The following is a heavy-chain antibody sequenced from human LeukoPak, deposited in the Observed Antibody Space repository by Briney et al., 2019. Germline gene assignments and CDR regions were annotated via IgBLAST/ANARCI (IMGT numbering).Heavy chain of an antibody. Sequence: SETLSLTCTVSGGSISSGGYYWSWIRQHPAKGLEWIGYIYYSGSTYYNPSLKSRVTISVDTSKNQFSLKLSSVTAADTAVYYCARGLEYCSSTSCYPLFDYWGQGTLVTVSS. CDR3: ARGLEYCSSTSCYPLFDY. CDR1: GGSISSGGYY. J-gene: IGHJ4*02. V-gene: IGHV4-31*03. D-gene: IGHD2-2*01. CDR2: IYYSGST.